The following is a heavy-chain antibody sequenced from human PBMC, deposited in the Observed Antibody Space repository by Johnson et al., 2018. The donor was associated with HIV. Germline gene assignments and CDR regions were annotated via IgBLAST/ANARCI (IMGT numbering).Heavy chain of an antibody. V-gene: IGHV3-13*01. D-gene: IGHD6-13*01. CDR3: AEDLPGYSRSWYGAFDI. J-gene: IGHJ3*02. Sequence: VQLVESGGGLVQPGGSLRLSCAASGFTFSSYDMHWVRQATGKGLEWVSAIGTAGDTYYPGSVKGRFTISRDNAKNSLYLQMNSLRAEDTALYYCAEDLPGYSRSWYGAFDIWGQGTMVTVSS. CDR2: IGTAGDT. CDR1: GFTFSSYD.